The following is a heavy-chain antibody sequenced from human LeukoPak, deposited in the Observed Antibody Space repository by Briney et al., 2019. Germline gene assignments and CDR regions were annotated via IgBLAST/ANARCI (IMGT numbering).Heavy chain of an antibody. CDR3: ASSIAAAGQHFDY. CDR1: GGTFSSYY. D-gene: IGHD6-13*01. Sequence: SVKVSCKASGGTFSSYYISWVRQAPAQGLEWRGGIIPTFGTANYAQKFLGGVMTTADESTSTAYMELSSLRSEETAVYYCASSIAAAGQHFDYWGQGTLVTVSS. J-gene: IGHJ4*02. CDR2: IIPTFGTA. V-gene: IGHV1-69*13.